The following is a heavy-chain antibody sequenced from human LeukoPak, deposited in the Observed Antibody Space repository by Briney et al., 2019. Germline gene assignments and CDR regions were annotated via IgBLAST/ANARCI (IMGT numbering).Heavy chain of an antibody. J-gene: IGHJ5*02. CDR1: GFTFSGSA. V-gene: IGHV3-73*01. Sequence: GRSMRLSCAAAGFTFSGSAMHWVRQASGKGLGWVGRIRSKANSYAPAYAASVTGMLTISRDDSKNTAYLEMNSLKTEDTAVYYCTRHVELDYDFWSGPWFDPWGQGTLVTVSS. CDR2: IRSKANSYAP. D-gene: IGHD3-3*01. CDR3: TRHVELDYDFWSGPWFDP.